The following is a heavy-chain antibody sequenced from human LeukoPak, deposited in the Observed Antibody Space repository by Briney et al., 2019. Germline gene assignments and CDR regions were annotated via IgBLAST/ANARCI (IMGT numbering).Heavy chain of an antibody. V-gene: IGHV3-23*01. CDR1: GFTFSSYG. CDR2: ISGSGGST. Sequence: GGSLRLSCAASGFTFSSYGMSWVRQAPGKGLEWVSAISGSGGSTYYADSVKGRFTISRDNSKNTLYLQMNSLRAEDAAVYYCANCLLDYGDLVMAFDIWGQGTMVTVSS. CDR3: ANCLLDYGDLVMAFDI. J-gene: IGHJ3*02. D-gene: IGHD4-17*01.